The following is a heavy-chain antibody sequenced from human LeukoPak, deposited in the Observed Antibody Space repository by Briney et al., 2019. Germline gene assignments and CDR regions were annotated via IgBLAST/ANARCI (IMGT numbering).Heavy chain of an antibody. J-gene: IGHJ4*02. V-gene: IGHV4-4*02. CDR2: IFHSGST. D-gene: IGHD6-13*01. Sequence: SETLSLTCTVSGGSISSNNWWSWARQPPGKGLEWIGEIFHSGSTNYNPSLKSRVTILVDKSKNQFSLKLNSVAAADTAVYYCARAEPRGSVWYPYWGQGTLVTVSS. CDR3: ARAEPRGSVWYPY. CDR1: GGSISSNNW.